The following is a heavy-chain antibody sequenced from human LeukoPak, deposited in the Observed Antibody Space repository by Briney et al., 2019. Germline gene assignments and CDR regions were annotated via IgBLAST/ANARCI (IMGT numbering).Heavy chain of an antibody. V-gene: IGHV4-31*03. CDR1: GGSIGSGGYY. D-gene: IGHD6-19*01. CDR2: IYYSGST. J-gene: IGHJ3*02. Sequence: SETLSLTCTVSGGSIGSGGYYWSWIRQHPGKGLEWIGYIYYSGSTYYNPSLKSRVTISVDTSKNQFSLKLSSVTAADTAVYYCARECRGWPCVAFDIWGQGTMVTVSS. CDR3: ARECRGWPCVAFDI.